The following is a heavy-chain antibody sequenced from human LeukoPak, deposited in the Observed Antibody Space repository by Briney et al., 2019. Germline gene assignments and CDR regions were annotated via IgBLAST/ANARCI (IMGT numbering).Heavy chain of an antibody. Sequence: GGSLRLSCAASGFTFSSYGMHWVRQTPGKGLEWVAVIWYDGSNKYYADSVKGRFTISRDNSKNTLYLQMNSLRAEDTAVYYCAKDRRFGNSHYFDYWGQGTLVTVSS. D-gene: IGHD3-10*01. CDR1: GFTFSSYG. CDR2: IWYDGSNK. CDR3: AKDRRFGNSHYFDY. J-gene: IGHJ4*02. V-gene: IGHV3-33*06.